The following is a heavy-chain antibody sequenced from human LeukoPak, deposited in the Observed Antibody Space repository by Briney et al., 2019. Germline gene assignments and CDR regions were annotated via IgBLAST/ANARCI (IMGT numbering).Heavy chain of an antibody. V-gene: IGHV4-39*01. D-gene: IGHD6-13*01. CDR2: ISYSGGT. CDR1: GGSISSSSYY. CDR3: ARRGSSWATVDV. J-gene: IGHJ6*02. Sequence: SETLSLTCTVSGGSISSSSYYWGWIRQPPGKGLEWIGSISYSGGTDYNPSLKSRLTIFVDTSNNQFSLKLSSVTAADTAVYYCARRGSSWATVDVWGQGTTVTVSS.